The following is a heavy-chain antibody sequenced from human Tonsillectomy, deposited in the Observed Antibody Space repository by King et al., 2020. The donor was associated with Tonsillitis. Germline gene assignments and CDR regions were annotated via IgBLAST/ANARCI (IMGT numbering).Heavy chain of an antibody. CDR2: IYGGGAT. V-gene: IGHV3-53*04. CDR3: ARDLNFGDYNYYYGMDV. Sequence: VQLVESGGGLVQPGGSRRLSCAVSGFTITDNYMSWVRQAPGKGLEWVAVIYGGGATFYADSVKGRFTISRHNGKNTLYLQMKSLRAEDTAVYYCARDLNFGDYNYYYGMDVWGQGTTVTVSS. J-gene: IGHJ6*02. CDR1: GFTITDNY. D-gene: IGHD4-17*01.